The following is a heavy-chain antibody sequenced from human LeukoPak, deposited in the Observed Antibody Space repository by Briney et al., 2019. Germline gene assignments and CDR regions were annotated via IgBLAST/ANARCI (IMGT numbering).Heavy chain of an antibody. CDR1: GYSFITYW. J-gene: IGHJ4*02. D-gene: IGHD5-18*01. Sequence: GESLKISCKGSGYSFITYWIGWVRQMPGKGLEWMGIIYPGDSDTRYSLSFRGQVTISADKSISTAFLQWSSLKASDTAMYYCARGYTYGLFDYWGQGTLVTVSS. CDR3: ARGYTYGLFDY. CDR2: IYPGDSDT. V-gene: IGHV5-51*01.